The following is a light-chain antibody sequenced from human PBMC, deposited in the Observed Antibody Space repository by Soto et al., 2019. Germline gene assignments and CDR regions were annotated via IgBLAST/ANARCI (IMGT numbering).Light chain of an antibody. CDR1: QSINYN. CDR2: DTS. Sequence: EIVMTQSPATLSVSPGERATLSCRASQSINYNLAWYQHKPGQAPTLLIYDTSTRAAGIPARFSGSGSGTDFTLPISSLQSEDFAAYYCQQYNSWRSISFGQGTRLEIK. CDR3: QQYNSWRSIS. J-gene: IGKJ5*01. V-gene: IGKV3-15*01.